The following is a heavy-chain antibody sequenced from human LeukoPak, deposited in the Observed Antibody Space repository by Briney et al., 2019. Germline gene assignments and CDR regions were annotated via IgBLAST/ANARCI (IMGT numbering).Heavy chain of an antibody. CDR2: ISSSNSYI. CDR3: ASLGEFDY. Sequence: GGSLRLSCAASGFTFSSYSMNWVRQAPGKGLEWVSYISSSNSYIYYADSVKGRFTISRDNAKNSLYLQMNSLRAEDTAVYYCASLGEFDYWGQGTLVTVSS. J-gene: IGHJ4*02. CDR1: GFTFSSYS. D-gene: IGHD3-10*01. V-gene: IGHV3-21*01.